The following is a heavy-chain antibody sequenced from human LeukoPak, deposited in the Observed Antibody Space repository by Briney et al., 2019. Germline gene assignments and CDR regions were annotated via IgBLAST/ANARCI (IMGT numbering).Heavy chain of an antibody. D-gene: IGHD2-21*02. V-gene: IGHV4-34*01. CDR3: ARHGHHGDHDY. CDR1: GGSFGAYY. CDR2: VHYSGST. Sequence: SETLSLTCAVYGGSFGAYYWSWIRQPPGKGLEWIGSVHYSGSTSYNPSLKSRVTISVDTSKNQFSLKLTSVTAADTAVYYCARHGHHGDHDYWGQGTLVTVSS. J-gene: IGHJ4*02.